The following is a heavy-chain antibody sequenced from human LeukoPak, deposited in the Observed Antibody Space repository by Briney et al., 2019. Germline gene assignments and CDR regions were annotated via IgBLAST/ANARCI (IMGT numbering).Heavy chain of an antibody. CDR3: ASAPARYCSGGSCYSPFDY. D-gene: IGHD2-15*01. Sequence: SETLSLTCTVSGASVSSGSYYWSWIRQPPGKGLEWIGYIYYSGSTNYNPSLKSRVTISVDTSKNQFSLKLSSVTAADTAVYYCASAPARYCSGGSCYSPFDYWGQGTLVTVSS. CDR1: GASVSSGSYY. V-gene: IGHV4-61*01. J-gene: IGHJ4*02. CDR2: IYYSGST.